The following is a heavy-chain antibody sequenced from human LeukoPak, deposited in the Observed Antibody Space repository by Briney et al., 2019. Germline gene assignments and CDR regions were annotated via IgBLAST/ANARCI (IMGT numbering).Heavy chain of an antibody. CDR2: IYYSGST. Sequence: SETLSLTCTVSGGSISSGGYYWSWIRQHPGKGLEWIGYIYYSGSTYYNPSLKSRVTISVDTSKNQFSLKLSSVTAADTAVYYCARSKSSGWLLDYWGQGTLVTVSS. CDR1: GGSISSGGYY. J-gene: IGHJ4*02. D-gene: IGHD6-19*01. V-gene: IGHV4-31*03. CDR3: ARSKSSGWLLDY.